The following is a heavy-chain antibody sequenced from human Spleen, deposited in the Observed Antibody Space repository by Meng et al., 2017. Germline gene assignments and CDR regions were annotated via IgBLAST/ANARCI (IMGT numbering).Heavy chain of an antibody. CDR3: AKDLATAAD. D-gene: IGHD5-12*01. J-gene: IGHJ4*02. Sequence: GESLKISCAASGFTFNSYTMSWVRQAPGKGLAWVSTISGSGVSIYTADSVKGRFTISRDNSKNTLYLQMNSLRAEDTAFYYCAKDLATAADWGQGTLVTVSS. CDR1: GFTFNSYT. CDR2: ISGSGVSI. V-gene: IGHV3-23*01.